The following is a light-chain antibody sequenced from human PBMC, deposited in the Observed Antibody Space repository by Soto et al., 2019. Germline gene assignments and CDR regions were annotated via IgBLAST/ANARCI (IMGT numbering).Light chain of an antibody. J-gene: IGKJ1*01. CDR2: DAS. Sequence: IVMKQSPATLSWSPGEKATLSCRASQRIGGYLGWYQQKPGQAPRLLIYDASNRATGIPVRFSGSGSGTDFTLTISRLEPEDFAVYYCQQYHNWPPWTFGQGTKVDIK. CDR3: QQYHNWPPWT. V-gene: IGKV3-11*01. CDR1: QRIGGY.